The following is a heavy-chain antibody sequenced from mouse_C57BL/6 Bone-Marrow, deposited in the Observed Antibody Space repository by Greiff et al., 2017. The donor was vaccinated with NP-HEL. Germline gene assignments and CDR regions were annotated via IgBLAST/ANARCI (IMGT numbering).Heavy chain of an antibody. J-gene: IGHJ1*03. Sequence: EVQWVESGGGLVKPGGSLKLSCAASGFTFSDYGMHWVRQAPEKGLEWVAYISSGSSTIYYADTVKGRFTISRDNAKNTLFLQMTSLRSEDTAMYYCAREGGSRYFDVWGTGTTVTVSS. V-gene: IGHV5-17*01. CDR1: GFTFSDYG. D-gene: IGHD1-1*02. CDR2: ISSGSSTI. CDR3: AREGGSRYFDV.